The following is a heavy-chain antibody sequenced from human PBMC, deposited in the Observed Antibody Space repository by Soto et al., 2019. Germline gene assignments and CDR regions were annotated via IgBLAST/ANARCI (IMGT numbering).Heavy chain of an antibody. J-gene: IGHJ4*02. Sequence: PLVQSGAEVRKPGASVKVSCKASGYTFTNYGISWVRQVPGQGLEWMGWISGYNGNTFYAQKVQGRVTMTTDTSTSTAYMFLKSLRYDDTAVYYCARDRRDYVWGSYRSYFDYWGQGTLVTVSS. CDR1: GYTFTNYG. CDR3: ARDRRDYVWGSYRSYFDY. CDR2: ISGYNGNT. D-gene: IGHD3-16*02. V-gene: IGHV1-18*01.